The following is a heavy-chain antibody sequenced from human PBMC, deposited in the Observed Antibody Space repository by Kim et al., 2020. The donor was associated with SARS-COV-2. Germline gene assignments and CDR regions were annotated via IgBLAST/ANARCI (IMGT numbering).Heavy chain of an antibody. CDR3: ASHPTGDSTRKQIDY. Sequence: SETLSLTCAVSGGSISSSNWWSWVRQPPGKGLEWIGEIYHSGSTNYNPSLKSRVTISVDKSKNQFSLKLSSVTAADTAVYYCASHPTGDSTRKQIDYWGQGTLVTVSS. CDR1: GGSISSSNW. V-gene: IGHV4-4*02. D-gene: IGHD2-21*02. J-gene: IGHJ4*02. CDR2: IYHSGST.